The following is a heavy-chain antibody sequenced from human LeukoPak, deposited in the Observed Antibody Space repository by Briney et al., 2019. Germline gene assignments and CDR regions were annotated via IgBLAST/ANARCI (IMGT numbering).Heavy chain of an antibody. Sequence: GASVKVSCKASGGTFSSYAISWVRQAPGQGLEWMGGIIPIFVTANYAQKFQGRVTITTDESTSTAYMELSSLRSEDTAVYYCAIPPFTVTNPEYYYYYYMDVWGKGTTVTVSS. J-gene: IGHJ6*03. D-gene: IGHD4-11*01. CDR2: IIPIFVTA. CDR1: GGTFSSYA. V-gene: IGHV1-69*05. CDR3: AIPPFTVTNPEYYYYYYMDV.